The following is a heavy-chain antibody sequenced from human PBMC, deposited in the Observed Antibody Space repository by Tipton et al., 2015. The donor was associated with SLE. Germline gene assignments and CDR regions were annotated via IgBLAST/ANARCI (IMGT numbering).Heavy chain of an antibody. CDR2: INDSGST. V-gene: IGHV4-39*01. CDR1: GGSISSSSYY. Sequence: TLSLTCTVSGGSISSSSYYWGWIRQPPGKGLEWIGEINDSGSTNYNPSLKSRVTISVDTSKNQFSLKLSSVTAADTAIYYCARVAVTTYFYYGIEVWGQGTTVTVSS. D-gene: IGHD4-11*01. J-gene: IGHJ6*02. CDR3: ARVAVTTYFYYGIEV.